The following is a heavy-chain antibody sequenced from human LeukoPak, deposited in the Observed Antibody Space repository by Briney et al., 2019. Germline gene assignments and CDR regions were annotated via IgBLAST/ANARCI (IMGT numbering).Heavy chain of an antibody. Sequence: PGGSLRLSCAASGFTFNSYAMSWVRQAPGKGVEWVSAISGSGGSTYYADSVKGRFTISRDNSKNTLYLQMNSLRAEDTAVYYCANGRVASRFDYWGQGTLVTVSS. V-gene: IGHV3-23*01. CDR2: ISGSGGST. CDR1: GFTFNSYA. CDR3: ANGRVASRFDY. J-gene: IGHJ4*02. D-gene: IGHD5-12*01.